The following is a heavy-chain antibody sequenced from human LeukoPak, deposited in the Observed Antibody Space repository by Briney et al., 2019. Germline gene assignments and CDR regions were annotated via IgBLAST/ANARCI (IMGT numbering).Heavy chain of an antibody. CDR1: GGSISSYC. CDR3: ARGGGRDWFDP. Sequence: SETLSLTCTVSGGSISSYCWSWIRQPPGKGLEWIGYIYYSGSTNYNPSLKSRVTISVDTSKNQFSLKLSFVTAADTAVYYCARGGGRDWFDPWGQGTLVTVSS. CDR2: IYYSGST. J-gene: IGHJ5*02. V-gene: IGHV4-59*01. D-gene: IGHD2-15*01.